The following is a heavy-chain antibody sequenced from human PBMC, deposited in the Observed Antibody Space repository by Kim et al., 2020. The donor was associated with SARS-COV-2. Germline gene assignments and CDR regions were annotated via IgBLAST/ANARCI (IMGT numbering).Heavy chain of an antibody. V-gene: IGHV3-30*01. D-gene: IGHD3-10*01. J-gene: IGHJ6*02. CDR3: ARDGVYGSGSFYYYYGMDV. Sequence: RFTISRDNSKNTLYLQMNSLRAEDTAVYYCARDGVYGSGSFYYYYGMDVWGQGTTVTVSS.